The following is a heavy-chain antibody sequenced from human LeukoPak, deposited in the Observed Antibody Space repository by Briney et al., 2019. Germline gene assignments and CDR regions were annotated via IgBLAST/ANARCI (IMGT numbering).Heavy chain of an antibody. V-gene: IGHV3-7*01. CDR1: GFTFSSYW. CDR2: IKQDGSEK. CDR3: ARVWDNYDFWSGYSRYYYYYMDV. D-gene: IGHD3-3*01. Sequence: GGPLRLSCAASGFTFSSYWMSWVRQAPGKGLEWVANIKQDGSEKYYVDSVKGRFTISRDNAKNSLYLQMNSLRAEDTAVYYCARVWDNYDFWSGYSRYYYYYMDVWGKGTTVTVSS. J-gene: IGHJ6*03.